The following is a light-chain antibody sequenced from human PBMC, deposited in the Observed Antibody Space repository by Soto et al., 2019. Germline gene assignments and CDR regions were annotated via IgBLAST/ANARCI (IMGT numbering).Light chain of an antibody. CDR1: SSNIGSNP. Sequence: QSVLTQPPSASGTPGQRVTISCFGSSSNIGSNPVNWYQHLPGTAPKLLVYSNNQRPSGVPDRFSGSKSGTSASLAISGLQSEDEADYYCAAWDDSLNGLYVFGTGTKVTVL. J-gene: IGLJ1*01. V-gene: IGLV1-44*01. CDR3: AAWDDSLNGLYV. CDR2: SNN.